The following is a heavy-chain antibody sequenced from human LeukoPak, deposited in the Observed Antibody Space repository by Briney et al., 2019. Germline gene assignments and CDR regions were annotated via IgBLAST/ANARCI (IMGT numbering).Heavy chain of an antibody. D-gene: IGHD3-10*01. CDR1: GGSISSSSYY. V-gene: IGHV4-39*07. CDR2: IYYSGST. J-gene: IGHJ6*02. Sequence: SETLSLTCTVSGGSISSSSYYWGWIRQPPGKGLEWIGSIYYSGSTYYNPSLKSRVTISVDTSKNQFSLKLGSVTAADTAVYYCARGSGSKTLGYYYYGMDVWGQGTTVTVSS. CDR3: ARGSGSKTLGYYYYGMDV.